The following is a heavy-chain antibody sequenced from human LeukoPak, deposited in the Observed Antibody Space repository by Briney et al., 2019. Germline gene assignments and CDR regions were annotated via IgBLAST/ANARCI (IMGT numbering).Heavy chain of an antibody. J-gene: IGHJ3*02. CDR1: GFTFSSYG. D-gene: IGHD1-26*01. CDR2: IWYDGSNK. Sequence: GGSLRLSCAASGFTFSSYGMHWVRQAPGKGLEWVAVIWYDGSNKYYADSVKGRFTISRDNSKNTLYLQMNSLRAEDTAVYYCARENKWELPEAFDIWGQGTMVTVSS. CDR3: ARENKWELPEAFDI. V-gene: IGHV3-33*01.